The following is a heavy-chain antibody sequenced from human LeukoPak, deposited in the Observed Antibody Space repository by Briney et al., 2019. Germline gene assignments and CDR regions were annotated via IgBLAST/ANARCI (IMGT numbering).Heavy chain of an antibody. CDR1: GFTFSSYA. D-gene: IGHD4-17*01. V-gene: IGHV3-23*01. Sequence: GGSLRLSCAASGFTFSSYAMSWVRQAPGKGLEWVSAISGSGGSTYYADSVKGRFTISRDNSKNTLYLQMNSLRAEDTAVYYCAKDPSFTVTRSWFDYWGQGTLATASS. CDR3: AKDPSFTVTRSWFDY. CDR2: ISGSGGST. J-gene: IGHJ4*02.